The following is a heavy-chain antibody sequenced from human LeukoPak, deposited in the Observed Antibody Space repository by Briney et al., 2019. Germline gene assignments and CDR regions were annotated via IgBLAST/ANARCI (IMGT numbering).Heavy chain of an antibody. CDR1: GFTFSNYA. Sequence: TGGSLRLSCAASGFTFSNYAMSWVRQAPGKGLEWVSGISDSAGSTYYADSVKGRFTISRDNSKNTLYLQMNSLRAEDTAVYYCATTRNLRYLDWLDYWGQGTLVTVSS. CDR2: ISDSAGST. V-gene: IGHV3-23*01. CDR3: ATTRNLRYLDWLDY. J-gene: IGHJ4*02. D-gene: IGHD3-9*01.